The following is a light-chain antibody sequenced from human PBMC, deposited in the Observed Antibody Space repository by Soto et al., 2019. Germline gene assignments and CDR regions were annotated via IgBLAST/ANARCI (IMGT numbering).Light chain of an antibody. Sequence: ENVLTQSPGTLSLAPGERATLSCRASQTVSSNYLAWCQQRPGQAPRLLIYGASTRAAGIPDRFSGSGSGTDFTLTISRLEPEDFAVYYCQQYGSSLITFGQGTRLEI. CDR1: QTVSSNY. CDR2: GAS. J-gene: IGKJ5*01. V-gene: IGKV3-20*01. CDR3: QQYGSSLIT.